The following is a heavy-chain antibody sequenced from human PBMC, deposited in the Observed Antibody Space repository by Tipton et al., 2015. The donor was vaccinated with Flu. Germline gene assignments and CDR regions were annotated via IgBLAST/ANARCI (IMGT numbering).Heavy chain of an antibody. V-gene: IGHV4-38-2*01. CDR2: VHQTGST. CDR1: GDSIGSPYF. J-gene: IGHJ3*02. Sequence: TLSLTCSVSGDSIGSPYFWGWIRQPPGKGLEWIGNVHQTGSTYSNPSLRSRVTITVDRPKNQFSLRLTSVTAADTAVYYCARRNLPLNAFDIWGQGTMFTVSS. CDR3: ARRNLPLNAFDI.